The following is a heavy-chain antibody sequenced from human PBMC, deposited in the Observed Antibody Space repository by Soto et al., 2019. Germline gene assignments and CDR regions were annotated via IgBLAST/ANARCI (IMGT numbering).Heavy chain of an antibody. CDR1: GGSISSSSYY. CDR3: ARLGIYRRVVDY. Sequence: QLQLQESGPGLVKPSETLSLTCTVSGGSISSSSYYWGWIRQPPGKGLEWIGSIYYSGSTYYNPSLKSRVTISVDTSKNQFSLKLSSVTAADTAVYYCARLGIYRRVVDYWGQGTLVTVSS. V-gene: IGHV4-39*01. CDR2: IYYSGST. J-gene: IGHJ4*02. D-gene: IGHD2-2*02.